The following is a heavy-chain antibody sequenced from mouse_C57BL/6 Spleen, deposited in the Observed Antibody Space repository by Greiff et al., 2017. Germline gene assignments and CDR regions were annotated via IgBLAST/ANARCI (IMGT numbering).Heavy chain of an antibody. CDR3: SGFYAKDY. J-gene: IGHJ4*01. D-gene: IGHD3-2*02. CDR1: GYTFTSDW. Sequence: VMLVESGAELAKPGASVKLSCKASGYTFTSDWMHWVKQRPGQGLEWIGYINPSSGDTKYNQKFKDKATLTADKSSSTAYMQLSSLTYEASAVYYCSGFYAKDYWGQGTSVTVSS. V-gene: IGHV1-7*01. CDR2: INPSSGDT.